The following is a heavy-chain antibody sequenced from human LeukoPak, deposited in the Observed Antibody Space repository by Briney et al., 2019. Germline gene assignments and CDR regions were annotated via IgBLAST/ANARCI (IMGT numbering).Heavy chain of an antibody. CDR1: GYSISSGCY. D-gene: IGHD3-10*01. J-gene: IGHJ6*03. V-gene: IGHV4-38-2*02. CDR2: IYHRGST. CDR3: ARVAGGPHFYYYMDV. Sequence: PSETLSLTCTVSGYSISSGCYWGWIRQPPGKGLEWIGSIYHRGSTYYNPSLKSRVTISVDTSKNQFSLRLTSVTAADTAVYYCARVAGGPHFYYYMDVWGKGIAVTISS.